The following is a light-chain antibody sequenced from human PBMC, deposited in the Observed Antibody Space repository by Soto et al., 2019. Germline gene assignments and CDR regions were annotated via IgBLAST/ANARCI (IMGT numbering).Light chain of an antibody. CDR2: GAS. J-gene: IGKJ1*01. CDR1: QSIRYY. CDR3: QHHNSYSQT. V-gene: IGKV1-5*01. Sequence: DIQLTQSPPTLSASVGDRVTITCRASQSIRYYLAWYQQMPGKAPKLLIYGASSLQGGVPSRFSGSGSGTEFTLTISSLQPDDFATYFCQHHNSYSQTFGQGT.